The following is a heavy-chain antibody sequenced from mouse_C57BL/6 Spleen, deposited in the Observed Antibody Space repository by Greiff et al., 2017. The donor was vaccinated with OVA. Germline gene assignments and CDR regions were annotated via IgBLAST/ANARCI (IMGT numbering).Heavy chain of an antibody. CDR3: SRGVYDYDGFAY. D-gene: IGHD2-4*01. V-gene: IGHV7-3*01. CDR2: IRNKANGYTT. J-gene: IGHJ3*01. CDR1: GFTFTDYY. Sequence: EVKLVESGGGLVQPGGSLSLSCAASGFTFTDYYMSWVRQPPGKALEWLGFIRNKANGYTTEYSASVKGRFTISRDNSQSILYLQMNALRAEDSATYYCSRGVYDYDGFAYWGQGTLVTVSA.